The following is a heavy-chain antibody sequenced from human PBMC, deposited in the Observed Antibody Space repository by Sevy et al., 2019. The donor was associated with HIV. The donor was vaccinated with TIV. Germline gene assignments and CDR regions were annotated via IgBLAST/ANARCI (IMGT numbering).Heavy chain of an antibody. V-gene: IGHV3-7*01. CDR1: GFTVSNSY. D-gene: IGHD5-18*01. J-gene: IGHJ4*02. CDR2: MKEDGSER. Sequence: GGSLRLSCAASGFTVSNSYMSWVRQAPGKGLEWVATMKEDGSERNYVDSVKGRFTISRDNAKNSLYLQMNSLRAEDTAVYYCVREGVGGYSYSLDCWGQGTLVTVSS. CDR3: VREGVGGYSYSLDC.